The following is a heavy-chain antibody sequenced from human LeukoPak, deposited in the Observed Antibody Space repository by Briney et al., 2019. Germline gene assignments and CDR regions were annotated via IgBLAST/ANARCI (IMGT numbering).Heavy chain of an antibody. D-gene: IGHD3-10*01. J-gene: IGHJ5*02. Sequence: SETLSLTCTVSGGSISTSSYYWGWIRQPPGKGLECIGNIYYSGSTYYNPSLKSRVTISVDTSKNQFSLKLGSVTAADTAVYFCARRGPPRTLLRGVKSGWFDPWGQGTLVTVSS. CDR3: ARRGPPRTLLRGVKSGWFDP. CDR2: IYYSGST. V-gene: IGHV4-39*07. CDR1: GGSISTSSYY.